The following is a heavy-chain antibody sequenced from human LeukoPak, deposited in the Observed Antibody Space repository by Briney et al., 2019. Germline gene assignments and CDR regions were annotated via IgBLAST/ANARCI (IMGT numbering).Heavy chain of an antibody. CDR2: MYHSGST. Sequence: SETLSLTCTVSGYSISSGYYWGWIRQPPGKGLEWIGSMYHSGSTYYNPSLKSRVTISVDTSKNQFSLKLTSVTAADTAVYYCARGIHAFDYWGQGTLVTVSS. CDR3: ARGIHAFDY. CDR1: GYSISSGYY. D-gene: IGHD3-16*01. J-gene: IGHJ4*02. V-gene: IGHV4-38-2*02.